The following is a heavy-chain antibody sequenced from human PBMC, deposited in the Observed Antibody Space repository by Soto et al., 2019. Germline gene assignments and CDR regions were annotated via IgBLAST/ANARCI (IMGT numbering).Heavy chain of an antibody. V-gene: IGHV5-51*01. D-gene: IGHD6-13*01. J-gene: IGHJ3*02. CDR3: ARLAGSSSIADTFDI. Sequence: GESLKISCKGSGYSFTSYWIGWVRQMPGKGLEWMGIIYPGDSDTRYSPSFQGQVTISADKSISTAYLQWSSLKASDTAMYYCARLAGSSSIADTFDIWGQGTMVTVSS. CDR2: IYPGDSDT. CDR1: GYSFTSYW.